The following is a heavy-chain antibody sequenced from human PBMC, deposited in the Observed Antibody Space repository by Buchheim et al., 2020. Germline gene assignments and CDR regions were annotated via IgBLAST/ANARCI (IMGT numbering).Heavy chain of an antibody. CDR2: IKQDGSEK. CDR1: GFTFSSYW. CDR3: ARDSGCRGRSGGSCYYYYGMDV. D-gene: IGHD2-15*01. J-gene: IGHJ6*02. Sequence: EVQLVESGGGLVQPGGSLRLSCAASGFTFSSYWMSWVRQAPGKGLEWVANIKQDGSEKYYVDSVKGRFTISRDNAKNSLYLQMNSLRAEDTAVYYCARDSGCRGRSGGSCYYYYGMDVWGQGTT. V-gene: IGHV3-7*01.